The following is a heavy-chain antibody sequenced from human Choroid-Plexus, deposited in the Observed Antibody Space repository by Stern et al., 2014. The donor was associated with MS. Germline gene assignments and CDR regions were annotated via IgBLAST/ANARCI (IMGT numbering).Heavy chain of an antibody. D-gene: IGHD2/OR15-2a*01. CDR3: AKDRQYLTYFFDH. V-gene: IGHV3-30*18. J-gene: IGHJ5*02. CDR2: VSYDGRNT. CDR1: GFTFGSCA. Sequence: VQLVESGGGVVQPGRPLRLSCVASGFTFGSCAMHWVRQAPGKGLEWVAGVSYDGRNTYYADSVKGRFTISRDNSQNTLYMQMSSLRPEDTAVYYCAKDRQYLTYFFDHWGQGSLVTVSS.